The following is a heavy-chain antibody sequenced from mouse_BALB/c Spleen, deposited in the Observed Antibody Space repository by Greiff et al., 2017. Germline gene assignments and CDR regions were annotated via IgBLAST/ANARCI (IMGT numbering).Heavy chain of an antibody. CDR2: INPYNGDT. CDR3: ARREITYWYFDV. Sequence: VQLQQSGPELVKPGASVKISCKASGYSFTGYFMNWVMQSHGKSLEWIGRINPYNGDTFYNQKFKGKATLTVDKSSSTAHMELRSLASEDSAVYYCARREITYWYFDVWGAGTTVTVSS. CDR1: GYSFTGYF. D-gene: IGHD2-4*01. J-gene: IGHJ1*01. V-gene: IGHV1-20*02.